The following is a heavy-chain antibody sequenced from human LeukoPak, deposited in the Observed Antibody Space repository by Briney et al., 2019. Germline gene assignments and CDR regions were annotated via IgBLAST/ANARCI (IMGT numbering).Heavy chain of an antibody. J-gene: IGHJ3*02. CDR2: IYTSGST. V-gene: IGHV4-4*07. Sequence: SETLSLTCTVSGGSISSYYWSWIRQPAGKGLEWIGRIYTSGSTNYNPSLKSRVTMSVDTSKNQFSLKLSSVTAADTAVYYCARRITIFGVVITDAFDIWGQGTMVTVSS. CDR1: GGSISSYY. D-gene: IGHD3-3*01. CDR3: ARRITIFGVVITDAFDI.